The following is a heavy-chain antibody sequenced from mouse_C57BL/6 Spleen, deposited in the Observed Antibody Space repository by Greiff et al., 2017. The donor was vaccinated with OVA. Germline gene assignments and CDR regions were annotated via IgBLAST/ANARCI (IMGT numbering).Heavy chain of an antibody. CDR3: ARGDWGRYFDV. Sequence: VQRVESGAELVRPGASVKLSCKASGYTFTDYYINWVKQRPGQGLEWIARIYPGSGNTYYNEKFKGKATLTAEKSSSTAYMQLSSLTSEDSAVYFCARGDWGRYFDVWGTGTTVTVSS. CDR1: GYTFTDYY. CDR2: IYPGSGNT. D-gene: IGHD4-1*01. V-gene: IGHV1-76*01. J-gene: IGHJ1*03.